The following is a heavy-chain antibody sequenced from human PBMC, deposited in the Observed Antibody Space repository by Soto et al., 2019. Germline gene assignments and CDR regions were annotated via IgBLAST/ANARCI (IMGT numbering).Heavy chain of an antibody. CDR3: LTSIREATRDFDY. Sequence: EVQLVESGGGLVQPGGSLKLSCAASGFSFSGSSMYWVRQAAGKGLEWIGRIRSKAYSYATAYGASLKGRFSIFRDDTKNKAYLQINSLKSEDTAVYYCLTSIREATRDFDYWGQGSLVTVSS. CDR1: GFSFSGSS. CDR2: IRSKAYSYAT. J-gene: IGHJ4*02. D-gene: IGHD5-12*01. V-gene: IGHV3-73*02.